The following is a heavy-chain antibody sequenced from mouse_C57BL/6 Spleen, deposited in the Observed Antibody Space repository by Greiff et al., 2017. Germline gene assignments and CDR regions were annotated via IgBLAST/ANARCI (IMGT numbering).Heavy chain of an antibody. J-gene: IGHJ2*01. Sequence: QVQLQQPGAELVKPGASVKLSCKASGYTFTSYWMHWVKQRPGQGLEWIGMIHPNSGSTNYNEKFKGKATLTVDKSSSTAYMQLSSLTSEDSAVYYCARVVATDYFDYWGQGTTLTVSS. D-gene: IGHD1-1*01. CDR2: IHPNSGST. CDR1: GYTFTSYW. V-gene: IGHV1-64*01. CDR3: ARVVATDYFDY.